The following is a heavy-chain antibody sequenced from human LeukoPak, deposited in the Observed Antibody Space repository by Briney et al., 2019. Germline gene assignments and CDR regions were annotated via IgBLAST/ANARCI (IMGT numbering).Heavy chain of an antibody. J-gene: IGHJ6*04. V-gene: IGHV4-34*01. CDR3: ARGGGITLVRGVPPSGHYGMDV. CDR1: GGSFSGYY. CDR2: INHSGST. D-gene: IGHD3-10*01. Sequence: SETLSLTCAVYGGSFSGYYWSWIRQPPGKGPEWIGEINHSGSTNYNPSLKSRVTISVDTSKNQFSLKLSSVTAADTAVYYCARGGGITLVRGVPPSGHYGMDVWGKGTTVTVSS.